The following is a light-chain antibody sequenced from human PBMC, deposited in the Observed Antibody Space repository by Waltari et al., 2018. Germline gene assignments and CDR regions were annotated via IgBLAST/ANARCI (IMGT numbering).Light chain of an antibody. CDR1: QSLLDSEDGNTY. CDR2: EVS. J-gene: IGKJ2*03. V-gene: IGKV2-40*01. Sequence: DIVMTQTPLSLPVTLGEPASISCRSSQSLLDSEDGNTYLEWYLQKPGQSPQLLIYEVSNRASGVPDSFSGSGSDTDFTLKISRVEAEYVGVYYCMQALEFPYSFGQGTKVEIK. CDR3: MQALEFPYS.